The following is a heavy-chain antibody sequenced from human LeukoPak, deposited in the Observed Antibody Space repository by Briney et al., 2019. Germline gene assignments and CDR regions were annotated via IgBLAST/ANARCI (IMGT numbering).Heavy chain of an antibody. V-gene: IGHV6-1*01. D-gene: IGHD6-19*01. CDR3: ARGDIAVAGTSYYYYYGMDV. J-gene: IGHJ6*02. Sequence: SQTLSLTCAISGDSVSSNSAAWNWIRQSPSRGLEWLGRTYYRSKWYNDYAVSVKSRITINPDTSKNQFSLQLNSVTPEDTAVHYCARGDIAVAGTSYYYYYGMDVWGQGTTVTVSS. CDR2: TYYRSKWYN. CDR1: GDSVSSNSAA.